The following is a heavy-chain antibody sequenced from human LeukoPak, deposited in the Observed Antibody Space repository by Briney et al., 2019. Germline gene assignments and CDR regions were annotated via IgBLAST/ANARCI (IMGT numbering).Heavy chain of an antibody. D-gene: IGHD3-9*01. V-gene: IGHV4-34*01. CDR2: IYYSGST. CDR1: GGSFSGYY. Sequence: SETLSLTCAVYGGSFSGYYWSWIRQPPGKGLEWIGSIYYSGSTYYNPSLKSRVTISVDTSKNQFSLKLSSVTAADTAVYYCARPYYDILTGTADAFDIWGQGTMVTVSS. J-gene: IGHJ3*02. CDR3: ARPYYDILTGTADAFDI.